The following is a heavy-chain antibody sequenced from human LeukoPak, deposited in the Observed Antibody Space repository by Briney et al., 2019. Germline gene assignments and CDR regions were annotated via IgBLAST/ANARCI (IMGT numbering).Heavy chain of an antibody. CDR2: IYSGGST. CDR3: ARAPLRGGYYYYYMDV. Sequence: GGSLRLSCAASGFTVSSNYMSWVRQAPGKGLEWVSVIYSGGSTYYADSVKGRSTISRDNSKNTLYLQMNSLRAEDTAVYYCARAPLRGGYYYYYMDVWGKGTTVTVSS. CDR1: GFTVSSNY. V-gene: IGHV3-66*01. J-gene: IGHJ6*03. D-gene: IGHD3-16*01.